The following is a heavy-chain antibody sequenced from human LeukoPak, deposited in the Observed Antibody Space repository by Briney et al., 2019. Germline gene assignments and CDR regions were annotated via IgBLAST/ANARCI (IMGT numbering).Heavy chain of an antibody. CDR3: ATTWGSSSCSHFEF. J-gene: IGHJ4*02. Sequence: ASVCLSCKASGYAFTRNGISWVRQAPGQGLEWMGWISASHGITNYPQNLHARVTMTTESSTTTAYMELRSLRSDDTAVYYCATTWGSSSCSHFEFWGLGTLVTVSS. V-gene: IGHV1-18*01. D-gene: IGHD6-13*01. CDR2: ISASHGIT. CDR1: GYAFTRNG.